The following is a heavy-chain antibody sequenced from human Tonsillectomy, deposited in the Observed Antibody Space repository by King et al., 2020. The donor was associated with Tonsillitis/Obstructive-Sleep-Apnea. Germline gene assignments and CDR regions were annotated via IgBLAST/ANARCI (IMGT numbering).Heavy chain of an antibody. CDR2: IYWSGNT. CDR3: ARPRYGDYVGDTFDL. V-gene: IGHV4-39*01. Sequence: QLQESGPGLVKPSETLSLTCTVSGGSISSGSYYWAWIRQPPGKGLEWIGSIYWSGNTYYNPSLKSRVTISVDTSKNQFSLKLNSVTAADTAVYYCARPRYGDYVGDTFDLWGQGTLVTVSS. J-gene: IGHJ3*01. CDR1: GGSISSGSYY. D-gene: IGHD4-17*01.